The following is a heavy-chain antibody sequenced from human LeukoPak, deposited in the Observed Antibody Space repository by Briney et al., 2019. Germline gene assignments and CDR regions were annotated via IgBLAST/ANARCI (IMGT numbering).Heavy chain of an antibody. CDR1: GFTFSSYG. D-gene: IGHD1-26*01. V-gene: IGHV3-30*18. Sequence: PRGSLRLSCAASGFTFSSYGMHWVRQAPGKGLEWGAVISYDGSNKYYADSVKGRFTISRDNSKNTLYLQMNSLRAEDTAVYYCAKSGRIVGAKEGVAFDIWGQGTMVTVSS. J-gene: IGHJ3*02. CDR2: ISYDGSNK. CDR3: AKSGRIVGAKEGVAFDI.